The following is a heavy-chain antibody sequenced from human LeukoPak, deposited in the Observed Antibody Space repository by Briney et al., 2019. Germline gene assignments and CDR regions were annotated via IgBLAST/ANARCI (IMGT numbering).Heavy chain of an antibody. CDR2: TYYRSKWYN. J-gene: IGHJ4*02. D-gene: IGHD6-13*01. Sequence: SQTLSLTCAISGDSVSSNSAAWNWIRQSPSGGLEWLGRTYYRSKWYNDYAVSVKSRITINPDTSKNQFSLQLNSVTPEDTAVYYCARDFTDESSPSPPLDYWGQGTLVTVSS. V-gene: IGHV6-1*01. CDR3: ARDFTDESSPSPPLDY. CDR1: GDSVSSNSAA.